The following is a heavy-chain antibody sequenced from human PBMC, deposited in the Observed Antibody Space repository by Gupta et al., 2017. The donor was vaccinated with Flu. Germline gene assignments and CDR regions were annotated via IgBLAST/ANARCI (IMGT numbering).Heavy chain of an antibody. CDR2: IDWDDDK. D-gene: IGHD3-22*01. J-gene: IGHJ4*02. CDR3: VRETFYYDSGGYMMHYFDY. Sequence: RRPPGNALECLARIDWDDDKFYSTALKTRLTISKDTSKNQVVLTMTNMDPVDTATYFCVRETFYYDSGGYMMHYFDYWGQGTRVTVSS. V-gene: IGHV2-70*04.